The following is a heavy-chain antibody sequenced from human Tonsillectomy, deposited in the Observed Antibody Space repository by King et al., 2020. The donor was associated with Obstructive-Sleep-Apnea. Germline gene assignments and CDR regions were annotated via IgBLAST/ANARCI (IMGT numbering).Heavy chain of an antibody. D-gene: IGHD1-26*01. J-gene: IGHJ6*02. CDR3: ARDLRYSGGYYYYYGMDV. CDR2: ISSSSSYI. CDR1: GFTFSSYS. Sequence: VQLVESGGGLVKPGGSLRLSCAASGFTFSSYSMNWVRQAPGKGLEWVSSISSSSSYIYYADSVKGRFTISRDNAKNSLYLQMNSLRAEDTAVYYCARDLRYSGGYYYYYGMDVWGQGTTVTVSS. V-gene: IGHV3-21*01.